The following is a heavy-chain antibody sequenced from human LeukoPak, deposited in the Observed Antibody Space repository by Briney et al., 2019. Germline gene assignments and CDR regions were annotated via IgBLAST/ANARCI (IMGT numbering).Heavy chain of an antibody. D-gene: IGHD4-23*01. CDR1: GFTYSDYW. V-gene: IGHV3-74*01. J-gene: IGHJ6*02. CDR2: IDGDGRST. CDR3: AKLQSDGLRTYYGMDV. Sequence: PGGSLRLSCAASGFTYSDYWMHWVRQVPGKGLVWVSRIDGDGRSTSYADSVKGRFTISRDNSKNTLYLQMNSLRAEDTAVYYCAKLQSDGLRTYYGMDVWGQGTTVTVSS.